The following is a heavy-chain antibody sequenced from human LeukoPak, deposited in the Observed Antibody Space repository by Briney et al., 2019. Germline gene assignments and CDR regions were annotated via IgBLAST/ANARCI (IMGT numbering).Heavy chain of an antibody. CDR2: ITGNGGYT. V-gene: IGHV3-23*01. CDR1: GFTFSSYA. Sequence: GGSLRLSCAASGFTFSSYAMSWVRQAPGTGLEWVSTITGNGGYTYYADSVKGRFTISRDNSKNTLYLHMNSLRAEDTAVYYCTKLDSISTDWGQGTLVTVSS. J-gene: IGHJ4*02. CDR3: TKLDSISTD. D-gene: IGHD1-14*01.